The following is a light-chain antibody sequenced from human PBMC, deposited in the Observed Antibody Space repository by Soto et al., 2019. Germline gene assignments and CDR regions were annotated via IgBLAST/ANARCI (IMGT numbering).Light chain of an antibody. CDR1: KTISTW. CDR3: HQYSSFLYT. J-gene: IGKJ2*01. CDR2: DAS. Sequence: DIQMTQSPSTLSASVGDRVTITCRAAKTISTWLAWYQQKPGKAPKLLIFDASTLESGVPSRFSGSGSGTEFTLTISSLQPDDFATYYCHQYSSFLYTFGQGTKLEIK. V-gene: IGKV1-5*01.